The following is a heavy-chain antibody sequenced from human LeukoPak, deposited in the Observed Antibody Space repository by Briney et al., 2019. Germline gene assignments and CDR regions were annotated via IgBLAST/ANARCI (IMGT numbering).Heavy chain of an antibody. D-gene: IGHD6-19*01. CDR2: INAGNGNT. J-gene: IGHJ4*02. CDR1: GYTFTSYA. CDR3: ARARSRSGWYYFDY. V-gene: IGHV1-3*01. Sequence: GASVKVSCKASGYTFTSYAMHWVRQAPGQRLEWMGWINAGNGNTKYSQKFQGRVTITRDTSASTAYMELSSLRSEDTAVYYCARARSRSGWYYFDYWGQGTLVTVSS.